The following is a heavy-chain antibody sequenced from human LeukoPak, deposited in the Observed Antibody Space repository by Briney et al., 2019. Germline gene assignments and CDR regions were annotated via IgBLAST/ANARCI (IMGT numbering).Heavy chain of an antibody. V-gene: IGHV4-59*01. CDR1: GGSISSYY. CDR3: AKPQVGGSPYYYYYGLYV. J-gene: IGHJ6*02. Sequence: SETLSLTCTVSGGSISSYYCSWIRQPPGKGLEWIGNMHYSGSTNYNPSLKSRVTISIDTSKNQFSLKLSSVTAADTAVYYCAKPQVGGSPYYYYYGLYVSGPRTKVSVSS. CDR2: MHYSGST. D-gene: IGHD1-26*01.